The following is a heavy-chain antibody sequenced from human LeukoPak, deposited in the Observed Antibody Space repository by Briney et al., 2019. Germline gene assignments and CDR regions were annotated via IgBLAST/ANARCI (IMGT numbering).Heavy chain of an antibody. V-gene: IGHV3-23*01. J-gene: IGHJ5*01. CDR1: GFTFSSYA. CDR3: AKPIGPRYGDYHNSCFDS. Sequence: GGSLRLSCAASGFTFSSYAMSWIRQAPAKGLEWVSAISTTTYYADFVEGRFTISRDNSKNTLYLKMNSLRAEDTAVYYCAKPIGPRYGDYHNSCFDSWGQGTLVTVSS. D-gene: IGHD4-17*01. CDR2: ISTTT.